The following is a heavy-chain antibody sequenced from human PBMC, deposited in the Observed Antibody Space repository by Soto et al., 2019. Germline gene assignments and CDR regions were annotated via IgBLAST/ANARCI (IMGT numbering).Heavy chain of an antibody. CDR2: ITNTGITT. D-gene: IGHD4-17*01. J-gene: IGHJ4*02. Sequence: SGGSLRLSCAASGFGFSTHALSWVRQAPGKGLEWLSSITNTGITTHYADSVKGRFTISRENSRNTLHLQMNNLRVDDTAVYYFAKGSDYGDTKHIDHWGQGTLVTVSS. CDR3: AKGSDYGDTKHIDH. V-gene: IGHV3-23*01. CDR1: GFGFSTHA.